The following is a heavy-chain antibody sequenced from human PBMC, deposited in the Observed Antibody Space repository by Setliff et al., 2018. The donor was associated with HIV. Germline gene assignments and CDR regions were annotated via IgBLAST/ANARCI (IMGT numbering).Heavy chain of an antibody. J-gene: IGHJ6*03. CDR1: GFTFGDFC. CDR2: ISSKRTSI. CDR3: ARGPTTVTNYYYYYMDV. V-gene: IGHV3-48*01. D-gene: IGHD4-17*01. Sequence: AGGSLRLSCETSGFTFGDFCMNWVRQAPGKGPEWISYISSKRTSIYYADSVKGRFTISRDNDRNSLYLQMNGLRAEDTAVYYCARGPTTVTNYYYYYMDVWGKGTTVTVSS.